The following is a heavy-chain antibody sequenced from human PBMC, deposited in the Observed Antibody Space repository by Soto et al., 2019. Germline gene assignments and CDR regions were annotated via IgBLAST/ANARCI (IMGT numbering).Heavy chain of an antibody. Sequence: QVQLQQWGAGLLKPSETLSLTCAVYGGSFSGYYWSWIRQPPGKGLEWIGEIDHSGSTNYNPSLKSRVTVSVDTSKNQFSLKLNSVTVADTAVYYCARGGPGYYGSGSYYPRWGQGTLVTVSS. CDR3: ARGGPGYYGSGSYYPR. CDR1: GGSFSGYY. V-gene: IGHV4-34*01. CDR2: IDHSGST. J-gene: IGHJ4*02. D-gene: IGHD3-10*01.